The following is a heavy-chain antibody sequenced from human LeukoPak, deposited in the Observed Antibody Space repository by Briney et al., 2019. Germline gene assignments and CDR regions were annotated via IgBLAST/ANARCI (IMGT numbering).Heavy chain of an antibody. CDR3: ATLGYSSGFDY. CDR2: IYNSGRT. CDR1: GGSISSYY. V-gene: IGHV4-59*01. Sequence: SETLSLTCTVSGGSISSYYWSWIRQPPGKGLEWIGYIYNSGRTKYNPSLKSRVTISVDTSKNQFSLKLRSVTAADTAVYYCATLGYSSGFDYWGQGTRVTVSS. J-gene: IGHJ4*02. D-gene: IGHD6-19*01.